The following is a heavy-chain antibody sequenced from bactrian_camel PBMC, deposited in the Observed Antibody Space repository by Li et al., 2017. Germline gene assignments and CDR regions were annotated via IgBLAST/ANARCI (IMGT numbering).Heavy chain of an antibody. J-gene: IGHJ4*01. D-gene: IGHD6*01. Sequence: HVQLVESGGGSVQAGGSLRLSCEHSGYSSSGFCVGWFRQVPGKEREGVASIYIGGHSTTYAGSVKGRFTISKGSTNSTLYLQMNSLKPEDTAMYYCAADQNKCLRYGGLRATTYTYWGQGTQVTVS. CDR3: AADQNKCLRYGGLRATTYTY. CDR2: IYIGGHST. V-gene: IGHV3S1*01. CDR1: GYSSSGFC.